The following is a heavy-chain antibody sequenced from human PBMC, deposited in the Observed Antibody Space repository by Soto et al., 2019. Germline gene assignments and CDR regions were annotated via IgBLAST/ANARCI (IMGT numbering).Heavy chain of an antibody. CDR1: GFTFSSYW. CDR2: VSSDGSST. V-gene: IGHV3-74*01. CDR3: ARGLPNFSSFDS. J-gene: IGHJ4*02. Sequence: EVQLVESGGGLVQPGESLRLSCAASGFTFSSYWMHWIRQAPGKGLVWVSRVSSDGSSTVHANSVKGRLTISRDNAKNTLYLQMNSLSDEDTAVYYCARGLPNFSSFDSWGQGTLVTVSS. D-gene: IGHD5-12*01.